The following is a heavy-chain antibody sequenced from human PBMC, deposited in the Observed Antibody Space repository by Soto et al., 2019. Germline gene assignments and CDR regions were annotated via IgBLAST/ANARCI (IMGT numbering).Heavy chain of an antibody. CDR2: LSSSGAT. CDR3: ASNIWTDDADCDGTLNI. D-gene: IGHD1-1*01. J-gene: IGHJ3*02. Sequence: QMQLEESGPGLVKPSETLSLTCSVSGGSVSDNDWHWIRQSPGKGLEWIGKLSSSGATSYSPPLKRRVTISLDSSKKQVSLKMTSVTAADAALYYCASNIWTDDADCDGTLNIWGQGTQVTVSS. V-gene: IGHV4-4*09. CDR1: GGSVSDND.